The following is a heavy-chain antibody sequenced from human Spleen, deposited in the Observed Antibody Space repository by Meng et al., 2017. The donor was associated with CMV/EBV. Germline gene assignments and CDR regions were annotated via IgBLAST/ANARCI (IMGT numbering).Heavy chain of an antibody. J-gene: IGHJ4*02. CDR3: ARDTLDTAIVLFDY. CDR2: TYYRSKWYN. Sequence: DRVSSSSAAWNCFRQSPSQSLEWLGRTYYRSKWYNAYAVSVQSRLALIPDTSKNQFSLQLKSVTPEDTAVYYCARDTLDTAIVLFDYWGQGTLVTVSS. V-gene: IGHV6-1*01. D-gene: IGHD5-18*01. CDR1: DRVSSSSAA.